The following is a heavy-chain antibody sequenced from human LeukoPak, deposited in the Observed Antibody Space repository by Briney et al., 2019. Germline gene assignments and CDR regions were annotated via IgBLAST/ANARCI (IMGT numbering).Heavy chain of an antibody. Sequence: SETLSLTCAVYGGSFSGYYWSWIRQPPGKGLEWIGEINHSGSTNYNPSLKSRVTISVDTSKNQFSLKLSSVTAADTAVYYYARHQRMAGTIDSQYYYYMDVWGKGTTVTVSS. CDR3: ARHQRMAGTIDSQYYYYMDV. CDR2: INHSGST. J-gene: IGHJ6*03. V-gene: IGHV4-34*01. CDR1: GGSFSGYY. D-gene: IGHD1-1*01.